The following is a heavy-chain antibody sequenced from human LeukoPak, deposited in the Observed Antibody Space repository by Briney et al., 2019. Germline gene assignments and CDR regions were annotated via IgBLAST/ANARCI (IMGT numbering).Heavy chain of an antibody. Sequence: SETLSLTCSVAGGSISSHYWSWIRQPPGKGLEWIGYIYYTGSTNYNPSLKSRVTISVDTSKNQLSLKLSSVTAADTAVYYCARASPTVAFDYWGQGTLVTVSS. CDR1: GGSISSHY. CDR2: IYYTGST. J-gene: IGHJ4*02. D-gene: IGHD4-23*01. CDR3: ARASPTVAFDY. V-gene: IGHV4-59*11.